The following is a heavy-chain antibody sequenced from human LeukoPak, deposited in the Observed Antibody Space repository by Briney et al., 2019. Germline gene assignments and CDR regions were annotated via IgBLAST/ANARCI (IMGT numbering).Heavy chain of an antibody. CDR2: IYSVGST. J-gene: IGHJ6*03. Sequence: GGSLRLSCAASGITVSRNHMSWVRQAPGKGLKGVSGIYSVGSTFDADSVKGRFTSSRDTSKNTFYLQMNSLRVEDTAVYYCAREATASRPFSTDYYYYMDVWGKGTTVTVSS. CDR1: GITVSRNH. CDR3: AREATASRPFSTDYYYYMDV. V-gene: IGHV3-66*02. D-gene: IGHD5-24*01.